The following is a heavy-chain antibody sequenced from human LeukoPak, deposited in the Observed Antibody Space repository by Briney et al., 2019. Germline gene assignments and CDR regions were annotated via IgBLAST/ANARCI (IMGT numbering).Heavy chain of an antibody. Sequence: SETLSLTCIVSGGSISSYYWSWIRQPPGKGLEWIGYIYYSGSTKYNPSLKSRVTISVDTSKNHFSLRLSSVTAADTAVYYCARGAASATGDWFDPWGQGTLVTVSS. D-gene: IGHD6-13*01. J-gene: IGHJ5*02. CDR2: IYYSGST. CDR3: ARGAASATGDWFDP. V-gene: IGHV4-59*01. CDR1: GGSISSYY.